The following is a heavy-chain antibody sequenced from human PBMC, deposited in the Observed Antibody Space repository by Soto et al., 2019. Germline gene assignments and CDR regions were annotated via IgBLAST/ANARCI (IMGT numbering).Heavy chain of an antibody. CDR2: IGTAGDT. CDR3: ARATLYSSGWYFDY. V-gene: IGHV3-13*01. CDR1: GFTFSSYD. J-gene: IGHJ4*02. D-gene: IGHD6-19*01. Sequence: GGSLRLSCAASGFTFSSYDMHWVRQATGKGLEWVSAIGTAGDTYYPGSVKGRFTISRENAKNSLYLQMNSLRAGDTAVYYCARATLYSSGWYFDYWGQGTLVTVSS.